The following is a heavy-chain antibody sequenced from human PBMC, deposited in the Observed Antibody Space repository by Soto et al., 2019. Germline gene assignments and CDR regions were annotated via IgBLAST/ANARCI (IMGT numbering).Heavy chain of an antibody. D-gene: IGHD3-9*01. CDR1: GGSISNYY. V-gene: IGHV4-59*01. Sequence: SDTLSLTCTVSGGSISNYYWNWMRQSPGKVLEWIGYIYSSGSTHYNPSLQNRVTISIDTSKNQVSLKVNSVTAADMAVYYCARLKTYDMNKSDYWGQGSLVTVS. J-gene: IGHJ4*02. CDR2: IYSSGST. CDR3: ARLKTYDMNKSDY.